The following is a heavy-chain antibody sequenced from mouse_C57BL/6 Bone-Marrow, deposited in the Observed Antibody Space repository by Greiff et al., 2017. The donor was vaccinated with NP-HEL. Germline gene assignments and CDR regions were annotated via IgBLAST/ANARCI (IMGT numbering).Heavy chain of an antibody. CDR2: IWWDDDK. Sequence: QVQLKESGPGILQPSQTLSLTCSFSGFSLSTFGMGVGWIRQPSGKGLEWLAHIWWDDDKYYNPALKSRLTISKDTSKNQVFLQSANVDTADTATDYCARIDYGSSYRYFDVWGTGTTVTVAS. D-gene: IGHD1-1*01. V-gene: IGHV8-8*01. CDR3: ARIDYGSSYRYFDV. CDR1: GFSLSTFGMG. J-gene: IGHJ1*03.